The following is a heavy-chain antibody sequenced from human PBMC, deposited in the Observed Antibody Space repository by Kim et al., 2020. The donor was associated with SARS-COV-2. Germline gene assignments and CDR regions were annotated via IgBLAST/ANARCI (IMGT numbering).Heavy chain of an antibody. CDR3: ARDSYDSSGYSYGMDV. J-gene: IGHJ6*02. D-gene: IGHD3-22*01. Sequence: DSVKGRITISTDNSKSTRYLQMTSLRAEYTAVYYCARDSYDSSGYSYGMDVWGQGTTVTVSS. V-gene: IGHV3-30*01.